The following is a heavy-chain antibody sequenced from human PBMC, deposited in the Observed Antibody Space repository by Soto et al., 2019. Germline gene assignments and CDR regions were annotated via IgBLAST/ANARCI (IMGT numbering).Heavy chain of an antibody. CDR3: ARAFYDSSGYDAVDI. D-gene: IGHD3-22*01. CDR2: IIPIFGTA. V-gene: IGHV1-69*13. Sequence: GASVKVSCKASGGTFSSYAISWVRQAPGQGLEWMGGIIPIFGTANYAQKFQGRVTITADESTSTAYMELSSLRSEDTAVYYCARAFYDSSGYDAVDIWGQGTMVTVSS. J-gene: IGHJ3*02. CDR1: GGTFSSYA.